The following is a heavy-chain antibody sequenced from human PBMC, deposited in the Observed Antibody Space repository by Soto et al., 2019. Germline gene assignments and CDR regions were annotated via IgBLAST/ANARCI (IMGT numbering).Heavy chain of an antibody. V-gene: IGHV4-39*01. D-gene: IGHD3-22*01. Sequence: SETLSLTCTVSGGSISSSHYYWGWFRQPPGKGLEWIGSIYFGGSTSYNPSLKSRVTISADASEKQFSLKLSSVTAADTAMYYCARSYSYGSSGYYYLDYWGQGSLVTVPS. CDR2: IYFGGST. J-gene: IGHJ4*02. CDR1: GGSISSSHYY. CDR3: ARSYSYGSSGYYYLDY.